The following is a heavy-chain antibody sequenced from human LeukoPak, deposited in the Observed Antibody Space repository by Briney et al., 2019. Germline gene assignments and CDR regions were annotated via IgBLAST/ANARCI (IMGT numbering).Heavy chain of an antibody. CDR3: ARLEVGWQQLPFDY. V-gene: IGHV5-51*01. CDR2: IFPGDSET. J-gene: IGHJ4*02. CDR1: GYMFTRFW. Sequence: KRGESLRISCQTSGYMFTRFWIGWVRQLPGKGLGWIGVIFPGDSETKYSPAVDGQVTFSVDTSSSTVHLRWSSLKASDTAIYFCARLEVGWQQLPFDYWGQGTLVTVSS. D-gene: IGHD3-22*01.